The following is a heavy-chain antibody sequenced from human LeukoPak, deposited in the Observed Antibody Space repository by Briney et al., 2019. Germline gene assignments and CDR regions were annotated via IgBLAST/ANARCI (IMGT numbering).Heavy chain of an antibody. Sequence: GGSLRLSCAASGFTFDDYGMSWVRQAPGKGLEWVSGINWNGGSTGYADSVKGRFTISRDNAKNSLYLQMNSLRADDTAVYYCAKSPLRTRILLDYWGQGTLVTVSS. CDR3: AKSPLRTRILLDY. CDR2: INWNGGST. V-gene: IGHV3-20*04. D-gene: IGHD3-3*01. J-gene: IGHJ4*02. CDR1: GFTFDDYG.